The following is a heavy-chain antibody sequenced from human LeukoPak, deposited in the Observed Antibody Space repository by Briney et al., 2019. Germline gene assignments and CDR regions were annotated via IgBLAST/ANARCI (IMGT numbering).Heavy chain of an antibody. Sequence: ASVKVSCKASGYTFTSYDINWVRQATGQGLEWMGWMNPNSGNTGYAQKFQGRVTMTEDTSTDTAYMELSSLRSEDTAVYYCATVAVLPAFDIWGQGTMVTVSS. CDR2: MNPNSGNT. D-gene: IGHD6-19*01. CDR3: ATVAVLPAFDI. V-gene: IGHV1-8*01. CDR1: GYTFTSYD. J-gene: IGHJ3*02.